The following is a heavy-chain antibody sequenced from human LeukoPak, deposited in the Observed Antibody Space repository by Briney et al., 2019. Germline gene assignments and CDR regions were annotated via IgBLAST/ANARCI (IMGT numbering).Heavy chain of an antibody. D-gene: IGHD6-19*01. V-gene: IGHV3-74*01. CDR2: INSDGSST. CDR3: AKGGPYSSGWYHGEVDY. Sequence: PGGSLRLSCAASGFTFSSYWMHWVRQAPGKGLVWVSRINSDGSSTSYADSGKGRFTISRDNSKNTLYLQMNSLRAEDTAVYYCAKGGPYSSGWYHGEVDYWGQGTLVTVSS. J-gene: IGHJ4*02. CDR1: GFTFSSYW.